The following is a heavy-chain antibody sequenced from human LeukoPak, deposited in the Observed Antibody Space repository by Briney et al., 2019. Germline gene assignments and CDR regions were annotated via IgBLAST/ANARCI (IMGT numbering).Heavy chain of an antibody. CDR3: ARDRYSGFTGYYYYMDV. Sequence: GGSLRLSCAASGFTFSTYGMSWVRQAPGKGLEWVAVISYDGSNKYYADSVKGRFTISRDNSKNTLYLQMNSLRAEDTAVYYCARDRYSGFTGYYYYMDVWGKGTTVTVSS. J-gene: IGHJ6*03. V-gene: IGHV3-30*03. D-gene: IGHD1-26*01. CDR2: ISYDGSNK. CDR1: GFTFSTYG.